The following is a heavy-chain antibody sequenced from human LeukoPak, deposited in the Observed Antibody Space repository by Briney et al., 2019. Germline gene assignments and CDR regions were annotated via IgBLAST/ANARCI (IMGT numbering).Heavy chain of an antibody. J-gene: IGHJ4*02. V-gene: IGHV4-34*01. CDR1: GGSFSGYY. CDR2: INHSGST. Sequence: SETLSLTCAVYGGSFSGYYWSWIRQPPGKGLEWIGEINHSGSTNYNPSLKSRVTISVDTSKNQFSLKLSSVTAAGTAVYYCARLVLRYFDWLLYGYYFDYWGQGTLVTVSS. D-gene: IGHD3-9*01. CDR3: ARLVLRYFDWLLYGYYFDY.